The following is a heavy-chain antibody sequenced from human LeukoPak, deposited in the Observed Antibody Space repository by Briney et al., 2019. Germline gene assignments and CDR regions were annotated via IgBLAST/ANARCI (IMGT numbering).Heavy chain of an antibody. CDR1: GFTFSDYY. V-gene: IGHV3-11*01. CDR2: ISSSGSTI. J-gene: IGHJ6*02. Sequence: GGSLRLSCAASGFTFSDYYMSWIRQAPGKGLEWVSYISSSGSTIYYADSVKGRFTISRDNAKNSLYLQMNSLRAEDTAVYYWAREYCSSTSCALDGMDFWGQGTTVTVSS. CDR3: AREYCSSTSCALDGMDF. D-gene: IGHD2-2*01.